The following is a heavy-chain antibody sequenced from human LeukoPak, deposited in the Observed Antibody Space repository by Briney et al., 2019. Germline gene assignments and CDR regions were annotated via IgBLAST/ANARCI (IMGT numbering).Heavy chain of an antibody. CDR1: GGTFNSYN. CDR2: IIPAVGIA. CDR3: ARETHYGGNPFDY. V-gene: IGHV1-69*04. D-gene: IGHD4-23*01. J-gene: IGHJ4*02. Sequence: SVKVSCKASGGTFNSYNINWVRQTPGQGLQWMGRIIPAVGIANYAQMFQGRVTITADRSTSTAYMELSSLRSEDTAVYYCARETHYGGNPFDYWGQGTLVTVSS.